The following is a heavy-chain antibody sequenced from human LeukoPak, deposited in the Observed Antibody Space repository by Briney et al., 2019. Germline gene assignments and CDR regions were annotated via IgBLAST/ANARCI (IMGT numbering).Heavy chain of an antibody. Sequence: SETLSLTCAVYGGSFSGYYWSWIRQPPGKGLEWIREINHSGSTNYNPSLKSRVTISVDTSKNQFSLKLSSVTAADTAVYYCARKGNYDILTGYYTSSFDYWGQGTLVTVSS. CDR1: GGSFSGYY. J-gene: IGHJ4*02. CDR3: ARKGNYDILTGYYTSSFDY. D-gene: IGHD3-9*01. CDR2: INHSGST. V-gene: IGHV4-34*01.